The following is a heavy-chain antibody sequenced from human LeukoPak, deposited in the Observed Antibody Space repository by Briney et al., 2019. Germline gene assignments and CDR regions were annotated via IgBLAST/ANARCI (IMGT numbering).Heavy chain of an antibody. V-gene: IGHV1-18*01. Sequence: ASVKVSCKASGYTFTSYGISWVRQAPGQGLEWMGWISAYNGNTNYAQKFQGRVTITADESTSTAYMELSSLRSEDTAVYYCARGTAAAGYYFDYWGQGTLVTVSS. D-gene: IGHD6-13*01. CDR1: GYTFTSYG. CDR2: ISAYNGNT. J-gene: IGHJ4*02. CDR3: ARGTAAAGYYFDY.